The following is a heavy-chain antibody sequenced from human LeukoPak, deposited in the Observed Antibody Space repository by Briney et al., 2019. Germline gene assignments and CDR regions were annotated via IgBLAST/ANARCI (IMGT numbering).Heavy chain of an antibody. CDR2: IKQDGSEK. V-gene: IGHV3-7*01. CDR3: ARSRGDYYDSSGPLDY. CDR1: GFTFSSYW. D-gene: IGHD3-22*01. J-gene: IGHJ4*02. Sequence: GGSLRLSCAASGFTFSSYWMSWVRQAPGKGLEWVANIKQDGSEKYYVDSVKGRFTISRDNAKNSLYLQMNSLRAEDTAVYYCARSRGDYYDSSGPLDYWGQGTLVTVSS.